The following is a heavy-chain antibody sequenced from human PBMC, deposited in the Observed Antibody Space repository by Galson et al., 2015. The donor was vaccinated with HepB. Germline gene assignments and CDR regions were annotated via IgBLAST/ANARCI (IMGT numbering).Heavy chain of an antibody. CDR2: FDPEDGET. CDR1: GYTLTELS. V-gene: IGHV1-24*01. CDR3: ATVTFSPYYYYYGMDV. D-gene: IGHD2/OR15-2a*01. J-gene: IGHJ6*02. Sequence: SVKVSCKVSGYTLTELSMHWVRQAPGKGLEWMGGFDPEDGETIYAQKFQGRVTMTEDTSTDTAYMELSSLRSEDTAVYYCATVTFSPYYYYYGMDVWGQGTTVTVSS.